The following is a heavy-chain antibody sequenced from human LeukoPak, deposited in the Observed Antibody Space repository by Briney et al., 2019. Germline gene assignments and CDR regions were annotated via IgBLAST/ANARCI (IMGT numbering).Heavy chain of an antibody. CDR2: IYYSGRT. CDR3: ARRDILTYYYYMDV. J-gene: IGHJ6*03. V-gene: IGHV4-59*01. D-gene: IGHD3-9*01. CDR1: GDSISTYY. Sequence: SETLSLTCTVSGDSISTYYWSWIRQPPGKGLEWIGYIYYSGRTNYNPSLKSRVTISVDRSKNQFSLKLSSVTAADTAVYYCARRDILTYYYYMDVWGKGTTVTISS.